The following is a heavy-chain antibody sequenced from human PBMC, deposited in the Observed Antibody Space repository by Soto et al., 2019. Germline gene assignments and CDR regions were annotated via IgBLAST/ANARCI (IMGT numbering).Heavy chain of an antibody. CDR2: ISAYNGNT. V-gene: IGHV1-18*01. CDR3: AIYLAVLRTVKH. D-gene: IGHD2-15*01. J-gene: IGHJ1*01. CDR1: GYTFTSYG. Sequence: ASVKVSCKASGYTFTSYGISWVRQAPGQGLEWMGWISAYNGNTNYAQKLQGRVTMTTDTSTSTAYMELRSLRSDDTAVYYCAIYLAVLRTVKHCGQGTLVTVTS.